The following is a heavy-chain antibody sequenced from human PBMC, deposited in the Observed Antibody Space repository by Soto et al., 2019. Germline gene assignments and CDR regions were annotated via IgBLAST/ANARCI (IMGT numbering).Heavy chain of an antibody. J-gene: IGHJ4*02. CDR2: ISAYNGNT. CDR1: RYTFTSYG. Sequence: ASVKVSCKATRYTFTSYGISWVLQAPGQGLEWMGWISAYNGNTNYTQKLQARFTMTTDTSTSTAYMELRSLRSDDTAVYYCARVHFGWPTTIFGVVIGFDYWGQGTLVTVSX. V-gene: IGHV1-18*01. D-gene: IGHD3-3*01. CDR3: ARVHFGWPTTIFGVVIGFDY.